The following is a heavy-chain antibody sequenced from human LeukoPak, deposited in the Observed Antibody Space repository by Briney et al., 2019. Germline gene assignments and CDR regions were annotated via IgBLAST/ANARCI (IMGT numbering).Heavy chain of an antibody. CDR1: GYTFTSYG. CDR2: ISAYNGNT. CDR3: ATDLVSGYSSGYIDY. Sequence: GASVKVSCKASGYTFTSYGISWVRQAPGQGLEWMGWISAYNGNTNYAQKLQGRVTITTDTSTSTAYMELRSLRSDDTAVYYCATDLVSGYSSGYIDYWGQGTLVTVSS. V-gene: IGHV1-18*01. J-gene: IGHJ4*02. D-gene: IGHD6-19*01.